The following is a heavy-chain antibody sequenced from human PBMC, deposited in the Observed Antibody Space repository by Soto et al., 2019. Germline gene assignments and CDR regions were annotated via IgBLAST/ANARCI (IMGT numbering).Heavy chain of an antibody. CDR2: ISYDGSNK. V-gene: IGHV3-30-3*01. CDR1: GFTFSSCA. CDR3: ARDLPTYDYHFDY. J-gene: IGHJ4*02. Sequence: GGSLRLSCAASGFTFSSCAMHWVRQAPGKGLEWVAVISYDGSNKYYADSVKGRFTISRDNSKNTLYLQMNSLRAEDTAVYYCARDLPTYDYHFDYWGQGTLVTVSS. D-gene: IGHD4-17*01.